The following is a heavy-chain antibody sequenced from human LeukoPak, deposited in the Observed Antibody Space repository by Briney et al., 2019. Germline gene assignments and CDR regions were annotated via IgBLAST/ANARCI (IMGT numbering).Heavy chain of an antibody. V-gene: IGHV4-59*08. CDR2: IYYSGNT. J-gene: IGHJ6*02. Sequence: SETLSLTCSVSGGSISNYYWTWMRQPPGKGLEWIGYIYYSGNTKYNPSLKSRGTISLDTSKNQLALMLPPVTAADTAVYYCARCSRGTSVGMDVWGQGTTVTVSS. CDR3: ARCSRGTSVGMDV. CDR1: GGSISNYY. D-gene: IGHD1-1*01.